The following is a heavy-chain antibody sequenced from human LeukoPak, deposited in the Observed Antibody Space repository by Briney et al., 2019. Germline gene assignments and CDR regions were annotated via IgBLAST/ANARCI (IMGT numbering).Heavy chain of an antibody. CDR3: AKRSGYYNCFDY. CDR1: GFSFSTYS. CDR2: IRSSSSTI. D-gene: IGHD3-22*01. Sequence: GGSLRLSCAASGFSFSTYSMNWVRQAPGKGLEWVSWIRSSSSTIYYADSVKGRFTISRDNAKNSLYLQMDSLRAEDTAVYYCAKRSGYYNCFDYWGQGTLVTVSS. V-gene: IGHV3-48*04. J-gene: IGHJ4*02.